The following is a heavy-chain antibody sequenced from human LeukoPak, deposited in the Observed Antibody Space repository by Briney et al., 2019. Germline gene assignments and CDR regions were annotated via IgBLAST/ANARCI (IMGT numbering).Heavy chain of an antibody. CDR3: ARGMADYFDY. CDR1: GGTFSSYA. Sequence: ASVKVSCKASGGTFSSYAISWVRQAPGQGLEWMGGIIPIFGTANYAQKFQGRVTITTDESTSTAYMELSSLRSEDAAVYDCARGMADYFDYWGQGTLVTVSS. D-gene: IGHD2-8*01. J-gene: IGHJ4*02. V-gene: IGHV1-69*05. CDR2: IIPIFGTA.